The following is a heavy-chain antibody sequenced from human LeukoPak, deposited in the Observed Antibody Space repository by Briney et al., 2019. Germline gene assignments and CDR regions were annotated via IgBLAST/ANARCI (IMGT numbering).Heavy chain of an antibody. CDR3: ARSYSSGYPNWFDP. Sequence: GGSLRLSCAASGFTFSDYYMSWIRQAPGKGLEWVSYISSSGSTIYYADSVKGRFTIYRDNAKNSLYLQMNSLRAEDTAVYYCARSYSSGYPNWFDPWGQGTLVTVSS. V-gene: IGHV3-11*04. CDR2: ISSSGSTI. J-gene: IGHJ5*02. CDR1: GFTFSDYY. D-gene: IGHD3-22*01.